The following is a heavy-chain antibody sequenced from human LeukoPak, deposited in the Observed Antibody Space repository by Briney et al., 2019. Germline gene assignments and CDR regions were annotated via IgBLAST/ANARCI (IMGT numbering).Heavy chain of an antibody. J-gene: IGHJ4*02. CDR3: AGYYYDSSGIKTDY. CDR1: GFTFSSIW. Sequence: GGSLSLSCSASGFTFSSIWMHWVRQAPGQGLVWVSRINSDGNSTSYADSVKGRFTISRDNAKNTLYLQMNSLRAEDTAVYYCAGYYYDSSGIKTDYWGQGTLVTVSS. CDR2: INSDGNST. V-gene: IGHV3-74*01. D-gene: IGHD3-22*01.